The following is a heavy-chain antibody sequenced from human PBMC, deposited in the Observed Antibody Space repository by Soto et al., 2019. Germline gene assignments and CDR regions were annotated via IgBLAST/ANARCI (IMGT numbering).Heavy chain of an antibody. Sequence: PGGSLRLSCAASGFTVSSNYMSWVRQAPGKGLEWVSVIYSGGSTYYADSVKGRFTISRDNSKNTLYLQMNSLRAEDTAVYYCARGSRGYSYGSLFDYWGQGTLVTVSS. V-gene: IGHV3-53*01. D-gene: IGHD5-18*01. CDR2: IYSGGST. CDR3: ARGSRGYSYGSLFDY. CDR1: GFTVSSNY. J-gene: IGHJ4*02.